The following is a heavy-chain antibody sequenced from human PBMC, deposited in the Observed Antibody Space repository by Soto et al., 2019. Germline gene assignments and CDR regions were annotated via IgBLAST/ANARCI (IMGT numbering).Heavy chain of an antibody. CDR1: GYSFAGYW. CDR2: IDPSDSQT. J-gene: IGHJ4*02. Sequence: EVRLEQSGAEVKKSGESLTISCKGSGYSFAGYWITWVRQKPGKVLEWMGRIDPSDSQTYYSPSFRGHVTISATKSITTVFLQWSSLRASDTAMYYCARQIYDSDTGPNFQYYFDSWGQGTPVTVSS. D-gene: IGHD3-22*01. V-gene: IGHV5-10-1*03. CDR3: ARQIYDSDTGPNFQYYFDS.